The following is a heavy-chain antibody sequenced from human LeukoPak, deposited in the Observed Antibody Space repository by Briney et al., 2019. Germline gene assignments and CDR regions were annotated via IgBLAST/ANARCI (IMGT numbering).Heavy chain of an antibody. J-gene: IGHJ3*02. Sequence: SETLSLTCAVYGGSFSGYYWSWIRQPPGKGLEWIGYIYYSGSTYYNPSLKSRVTISVDTSKNQFSLKLSSVTAADTAVYYCARGPDYYDSSGYLPGGAFDIWGQGTMVTVSS. V-gene: IGHV4-34*09. D-gene: IGHD3-22*01. CDR3: ARGPDYYDSSGYLPGGAFDI. CDR1: GGSFSGYY. CDR2: IYYSGST.